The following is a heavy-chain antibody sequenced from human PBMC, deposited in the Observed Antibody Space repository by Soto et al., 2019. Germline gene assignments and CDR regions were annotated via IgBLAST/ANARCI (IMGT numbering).Heavy chain of an antibody. V-gene: IGHV3-21*01. CDR2: ISSSSSYI. J-gene: IGHJ6*02. D-gene: IGHD6-19*01. CDR1: GFTFSSYN. CDR3: ARASQWLPYYYGMDV. Sequence: VGSLRLSCAASGFTFSSYNMNWVRQAPGKGLEWVSSISSSSSYIYYADSVKGRFTISRDNAKNSLYLQMNSLRAEDTAVYYCARASQWLPYYYGMDVWGQGTTVTVSS.